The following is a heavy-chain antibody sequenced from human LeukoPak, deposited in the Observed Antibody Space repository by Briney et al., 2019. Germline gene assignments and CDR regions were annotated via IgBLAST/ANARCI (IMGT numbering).Heavy chain of an antibody. Sequence: GGSLRLSCAASGFTFSSYAMSWVRQAPGKGLEWVSAITGSGGSTYYADSVKGRFTISRDNSKNTLYLQMNSLRAEDTAVYYCAKDTASSWWYFDLWGRGTLVTVSS. J-gene: IGHJ2*01. V-gene: IGHV3-23*01. CDR2: ITGSGGST. D-gene: IGHD5-18*01. CDR3: AKDTASSWWYFDL. CDR1: GFTFSSYA.